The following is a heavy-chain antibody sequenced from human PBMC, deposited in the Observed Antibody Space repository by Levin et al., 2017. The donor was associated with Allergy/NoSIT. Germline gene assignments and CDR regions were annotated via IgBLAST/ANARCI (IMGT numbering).Heavy chain of an antibody. CDR3: ARGYCSSTSCYTGDYYYYGMDV. CDR1: GGTFSSYA. V-gene: IGHV1-69*13. Sequence: SVKVSCKASGGTFSSYAISWVRQAPGQGLEWMGGIIPIFGTANYAQKFQGRVTITADESTSTAYMELSSLRSEDTAVYYCARGYCSSTSCYTGDYYYYGMDVWGQGTTVTVSS. D-gene: IGHD2-2*02. CDR2: IIPIFGTA. J-gene: IGHJ6*02.